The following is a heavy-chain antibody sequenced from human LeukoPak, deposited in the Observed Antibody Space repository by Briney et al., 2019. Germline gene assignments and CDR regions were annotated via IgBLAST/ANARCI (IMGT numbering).Heavy chain of an antibody. CDR2: ISSSSSTI. Sequence: GGSLRLSCAASGFTFSSYSMNWVRQAPGKGLEWVSYISSSSSTIYYADFVRGRFTISGDNSKNTLYLQLNSLRVEDTAVYYCAKHWRGTWNSANYFDYWGQGTLVTVSS. D-gene: IGHD1-7*01. J-gene: IGHJ4*02. V-gene: IGHV3-48*01. CDR1: GFTFSSYS. CDR3: AKHWRGTWNSANYFDY.